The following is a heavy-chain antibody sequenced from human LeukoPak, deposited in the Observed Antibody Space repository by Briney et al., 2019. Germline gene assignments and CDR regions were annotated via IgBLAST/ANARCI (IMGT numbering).Heavy chain of an antibody. D-gene: IGHD2-15*01. CDR1: GGSISSYY. CDR2: IYYSGST. V-gene: IGHV4-59*01. J-gene: IGHJ3*02. Sequence: SETLSLTCTVSGGSISSYYWSWIRQPPGKGLEWIGYIYYSGSTNYNPPLKSRVTISVDTSKNQFSLKLSSVTAADTAVYYCATLSVVAATRSDAFDIWGQGTMVTVSS. CDR3: ATLSVVAATRSDAFDI.